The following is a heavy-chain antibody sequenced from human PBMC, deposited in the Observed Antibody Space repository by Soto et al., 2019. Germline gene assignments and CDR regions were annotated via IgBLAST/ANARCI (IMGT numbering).Heavy chain of an antibody. CDR1: GDSISSSTYY. V-gene: IGHV4-39*01. Sequence: PAETLSVTCTVSGDSISSSTYYWGWIRQSPGQGLEWIGNIHYSGSTYYNQSLKSRVTISVDTSKNRFTLKLSSVTAADTAVYFCASYYDVSGDYRSFDYWRQGTLVTVSS. J-gene: IGHJ4*02. CDR2: IHYSGST. CDR3: ASYYDVSGDYRSFDY. D-gene: IGHD3-10*01.